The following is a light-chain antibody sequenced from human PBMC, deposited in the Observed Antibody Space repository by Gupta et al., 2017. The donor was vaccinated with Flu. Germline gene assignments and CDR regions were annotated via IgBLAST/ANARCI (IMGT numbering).Light chain of an antibody. CDR2: GAS. J-gene: IGKJ1*01. CDR1: PSVSSN. Sequence: EIVMTQSPATLSVSPGERATLSCWASPSVSSNLAWYQQKPGQGPRLLIHGASTRATGIPATFSGSGSGTEFTLTISSLQSEDFAVYYCQQYINWPRTFGQGTRVEIK. CDR3: QQYINWPRT. V-gene: IGKV3-15*01.